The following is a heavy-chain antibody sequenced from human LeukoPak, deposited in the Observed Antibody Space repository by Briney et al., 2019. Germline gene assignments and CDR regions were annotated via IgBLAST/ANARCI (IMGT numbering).Heavy chain of an antibody. D-gene: IGHD3-10*01. CDR2: IYYSGST. V-gene: IGHV4-39*02. CDR1: GGSISSRSYY. Sequence: PSETLSLTCTVSGGSISSRSYYWGWIRQPPGKGLEWIGSIYYSGSTYYNPSLQSRVTISVDTSKNQFSLKLNSVTAADTAVYYCAREIWGSGFYYMDVWGKGTTVTISS. J-gene: IGHJ6*03. CDR3: AREIWGSGFYYMDV.